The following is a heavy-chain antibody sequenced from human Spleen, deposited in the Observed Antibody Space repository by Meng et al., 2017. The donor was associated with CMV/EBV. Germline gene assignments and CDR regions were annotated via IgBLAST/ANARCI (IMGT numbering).Heavy chain of an antibody. J-gene: IGHJ6*02. CDR3: ARDIEDIVVVPAALDYYYYGMDV. CDR1: GFTFSSYE. V-gene: IGHV3-48*03. Sequence: GESLKISCAASGFTFSSYEMNWVRQSPGKGLEWVSYTSTSGSTKYYADSVKGRFTISRDNAKNSLYLQMNSLRAEDTAVYYCARDIEDIVVVPAALDYYYYGMDVWGQGTTVTVSS. D-gene: IGHD2-2*01. CDR2: TSTSGSTK.